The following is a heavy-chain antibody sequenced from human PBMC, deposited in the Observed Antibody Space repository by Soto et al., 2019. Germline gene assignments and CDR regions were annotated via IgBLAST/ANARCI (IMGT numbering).Heavy chain of an antibody. D-gene: IGHD2-2*01. J-gene: IGHJ6*03. Sequence: QVQLQQWGAGLLKPSETLSLTCAVYGGSFSGYYWSWIRQPPGKGLEWIGEINHSGSTNYNPSLKSRVTISVDTSKHQFSLKRSSVTAADTAVYYCARGRCSSTSCYVMDVWGKGTTVTVSS. V-gene: IGHV4-34*01. CDR2: INHSGST. CDR1: GGSFSGYY. CDR3: ARGRCSSTSCYVMDV.